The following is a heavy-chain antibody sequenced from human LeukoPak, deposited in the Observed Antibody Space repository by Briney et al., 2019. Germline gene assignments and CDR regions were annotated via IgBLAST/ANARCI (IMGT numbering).Heavy chain of an antibody. D-gene: IGHD3-10*01. CDR1: GGSFSGYY. J-gene: IGHJ4*02. CDR3: ARGRGSFYGSGSHY. V-gene: IGHV4-34*01. Sequence: SETLSLTCAVYGGSFSGYYWSWIRQPPGKGLEWIGEINHSGSTNYNPSLKSRVTISVDTSKNQFSLKLSSVTAADTAVYYCARGRGSFYGSGSHYWGQGTLVTVSS. CDR2: INHSGST.